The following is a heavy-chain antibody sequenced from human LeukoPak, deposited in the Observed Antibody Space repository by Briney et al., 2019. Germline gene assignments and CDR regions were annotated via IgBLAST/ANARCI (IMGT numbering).Heavy chain of an antibody. V-gene: IGHV1-2*02. J-gene: IGHJ4*02. D-gene: IGHD6-13*01. CDR2: INPNSGGT. Sequence: GASVKVSCKASGYTFTSYDINWVRQATGQGLEWMGWINPNSGGTNYAQKFQGRVTMTRDTSISTAYMELSRLRSDDTAVYYCARGTIAAAGPFDYWGQGTLVTVSS. CDR3: ARGTIAAAGPFDY. CDR1: GYTFTSYD.